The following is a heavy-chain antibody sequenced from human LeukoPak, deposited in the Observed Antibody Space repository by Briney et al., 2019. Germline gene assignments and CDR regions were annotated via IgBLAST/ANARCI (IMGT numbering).Heavy chain of an antibody. CDR2: IYPSGST. V-gene: IGHV4-4*07. CDR1: GGSISSYY. D-gene: IGHD4-23*01. J-gene: IGHJ4*02. Sequence: KPSETLSLTCTVSGGSISSYYWSWIRQPAGEGLEWIGRIYPSGSTIYNPSLKSRVSISVDQSMNQFSLKLSSVTAADTAVYYCARSYGGNPMYFFDSWGQGTLVTVSS. CDR3: ARSYGGNPMYFFDS.